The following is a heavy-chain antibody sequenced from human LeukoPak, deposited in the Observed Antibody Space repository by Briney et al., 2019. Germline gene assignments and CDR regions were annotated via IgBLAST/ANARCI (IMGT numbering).Heavy chain of an antibody. V-gene: IGHV1-2*02. CDR1: GYTFTGYY. D-gene: IGHD1-26*01. CDR3: ARASGRYSDAFDI. J-gene: IGHJ3*02. Sequence: ASVKVSCKASGYTFTGYYMHWVRQAPGQGLEWMGWIDPNSGGTNYAQNFQGRVTMTRDTSISTAYVELSRLRSDDTALYYCARASGRYSDAFDIWGQGTMVTVSS. CDR2: IDPNSGGT.